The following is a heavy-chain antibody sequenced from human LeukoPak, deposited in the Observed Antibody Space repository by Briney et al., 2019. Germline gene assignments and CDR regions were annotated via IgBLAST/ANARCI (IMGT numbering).Heavy chain of an antibody. CDR2: ISSSSSYI. Sequence: GGTLRLSCATSGFRFNIYGMSWVRQAPGKGLEWVSSISSSSSYIYYADSVKGRFTISRDNAKNSLYLQMNSLRAEDTAVYYCARERHYYDSSGYYYLWGQGTLVTVSS. V-gene: IGHV3-21*01. D-gene: IGHD3-22*01. CDR1: GFRFNIYG. J-gene: IGHJ5*02. CDR3: ARERHYYDSSGYYYL.